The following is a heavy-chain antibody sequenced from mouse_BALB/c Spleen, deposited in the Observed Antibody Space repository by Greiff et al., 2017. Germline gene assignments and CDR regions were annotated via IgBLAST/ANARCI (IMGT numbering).Heavy chain of an antibody. CDR3: ARLYYAWFAY. CDR2: INPSNGRT. V-gene: IGHV1S81*02. J-gene: IGHJ3*01. D-gene: IGHD2-1*01. Sequence: QVQLQQSGAELVKPGASVKLSCKASGYTFTSYWMHWVKQRPGQGLEWIGEINPSNGRTNYNEKFKSKATLTVDKSSSTAYMQLSSLTSEDSAVYYCARLYYAWFAYWGQGTLVTVSA. CDR1: GYTFTSYW.